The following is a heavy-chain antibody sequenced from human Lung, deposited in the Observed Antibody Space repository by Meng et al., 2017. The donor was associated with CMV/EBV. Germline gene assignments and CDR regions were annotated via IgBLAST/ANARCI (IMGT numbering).Heavy chain of an antibody. CDR3: VNDLHGVSFYAFDI. CDR1: GTSFDVYG. V-gene: IGHV3-20*04. J-gene: IGHJ3*02. Sequence: SCAASGTSFDVYGMSWVRQVPGKGLEWVSGIHWSGGRTGYADSVKGRFTISRDNAKNSLYLQMSRLRAEDTALYYCVNDLHGVSFYAFDIWGQGTXVTGSS. CDR2: IHWSGGRT. D-gene: IGHD1-26*01.